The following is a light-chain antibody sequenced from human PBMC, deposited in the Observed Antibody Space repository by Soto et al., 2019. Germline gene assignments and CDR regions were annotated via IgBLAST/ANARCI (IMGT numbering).Light chain of an antibody. CDR3: QQYGSSPLT. CDR1: ESVRSRY. Sequence: EIVLTQSPGTLSLSPGERATLSCRASESVRSRYLAWYQQKPGQAPRLLIYGASSRATGIPDRFSGSGSGTDFTLTISRLEPEDFAVYYCQQYGSSPLTFGGGTKVEI. CDR2: GAS. V-gene: IGKV3-20*01. J-gene: IGKJ4*01.